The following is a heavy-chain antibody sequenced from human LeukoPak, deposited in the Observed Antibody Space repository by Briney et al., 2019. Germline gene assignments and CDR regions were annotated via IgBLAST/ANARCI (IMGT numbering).Heavy chain of an antibody. CDR2: ISSSSSSYI. J-gene: IGHJ4*02. D-gene: IGHD3-3*01. V-gene: IGHV3-21*04. CDR1: GFTFSSYS. Sequence: GGSLRLSCAASGFTFSSYSMNWVRQAPGKGLEWVSSISSSSSSYIYYADSVKGRFTISRDNAKKSLYLQMNSLRAEDTAIYYCARDERLLSFLKWGQGTLVTISS. CDR3: ARDERLLSFLK.